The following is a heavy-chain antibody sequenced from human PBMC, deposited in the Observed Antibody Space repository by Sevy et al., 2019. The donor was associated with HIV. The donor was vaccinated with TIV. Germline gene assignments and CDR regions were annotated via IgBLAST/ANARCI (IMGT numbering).Heavy chain of an antibody. CDR1: GFTFSSYA. V-gene: IGHV3-23*01. CDR2: ISGSGGNT. D-gene: IGHD6-13*01. CDR3: ARWGAAAAGNYFQH. J-gene: IGHJ1*01. Sequence: GGSLRLSCAASGFTFSSYAMSWVRQAPGKGLEWVSAISGSGGNTYYADSVKGRFTISRDNSKNTLYLQMNSLRAEDTAVNYCARWGAAAAGNYFQHWGQGTLVTVSS.